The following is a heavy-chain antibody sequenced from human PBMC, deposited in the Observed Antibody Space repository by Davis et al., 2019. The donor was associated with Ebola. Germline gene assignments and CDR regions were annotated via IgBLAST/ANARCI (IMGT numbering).Heavy chain of an antibody. J-gene: IGHJ4*02. CDR3: ARLVVVHVDYFDY. CDR1: GFTFSSYG. D-gene: IGHD2-2*01. Sequence: GGSLRLSCAASGFTFSSYGMHWVRQAPGKGLEWVSAISGSGGSTYYADSVKGRFTISRDNSKNTLYLQMNSLRAEDTAVYYCARLVVVHVDYFDYWGQGTLVTVSS. CDR2: ISGSGGST. V-gene: IGHV3-23*01.